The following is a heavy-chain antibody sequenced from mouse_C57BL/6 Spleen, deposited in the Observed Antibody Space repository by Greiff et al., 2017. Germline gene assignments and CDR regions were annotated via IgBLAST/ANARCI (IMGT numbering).Heavy chain of an antibody. Sequence: EVQLVESGGGLVKPGGSLKLSCAASGFTFSDYGMHWVRQAPEKGLEWVAYISSGSSTIYYADTVKGSFTISRDNAKNTLFLQMTSLRSEDTAMYYCARNYGSSLYAMDYWGQGTSVTVSS. CDR3: ARNYGSSLYAMDY. J-gene: IGHJ4*01. D-gene: IGHD1-1*01. CDR1: GFTFSDYG. V-gene: IGHV5-17*01. CDR2: ISSGSSTI.